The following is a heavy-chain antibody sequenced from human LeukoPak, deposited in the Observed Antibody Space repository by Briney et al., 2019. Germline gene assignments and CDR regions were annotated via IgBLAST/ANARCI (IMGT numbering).Heavy chain of an antibody. D-gene: IGHD1-26*01. V-gene: IGHV4-59*01. CDR3: ARGGAYRPMDV. CDR1: GDSLSGYY. CDR2: VYYTGNT. J-gene: IGHJ6*03. Sequence: SETLSLTCTVSGDSLSGYYWSWIRQPPGKGLEWIGYVYYTGNTNFNPSLKSRVTISVDTSKNQFSLKLSSVTAADTAVYYCARGGAYRPMDVWGKGTTVTVSS.